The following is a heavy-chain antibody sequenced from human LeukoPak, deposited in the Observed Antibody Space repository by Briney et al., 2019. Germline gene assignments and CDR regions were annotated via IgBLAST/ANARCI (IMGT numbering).Heavy chain of an antibody. CDR3: ASQHLLLYYFDY. Sequence: SETLSLTCTVSGGSFTSYYWSWIRQPPGKGLEWIGHIYYSGNTNYNPSLKSRVTISVDTSKNQFSLKLSSVTAADTAVYYCASQHLLLYYFDYWGQGTLVTVSS. CDR1: GGSFTSYY. CDR2: IYYSGNT. J-gene: IGHJ4*02. D-gene: IGHD2-21*02. V-gene: IGHV4-59*01.